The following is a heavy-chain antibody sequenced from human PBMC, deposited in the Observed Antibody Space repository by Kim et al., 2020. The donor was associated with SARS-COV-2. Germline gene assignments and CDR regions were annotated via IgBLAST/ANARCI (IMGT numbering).Heavy chain of an antibody. CDR3: ARHGSGTGWFDP. V-gene: IGHV4-59*08. CDR2: IYYSGST. Sequence: SETLSLTCTVSGGSISSYYWSWIRQPPGKGLEWIGYIYYSGSTNYNPSLKSRVTISVDTSKNQFSLKLSSVTAADTAVYYCARHGSGTGWFDPWGQGTLVTVSS. J-gene: IGHJ5*02. D-gene: IGHD3-10*01. CDR1: GGSISSYY.